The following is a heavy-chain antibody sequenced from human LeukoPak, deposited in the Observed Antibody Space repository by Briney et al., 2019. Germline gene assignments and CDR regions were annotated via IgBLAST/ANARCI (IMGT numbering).Heavy chain of an antibody. CDR2: IKQDGSEN. D-gene: IGHD3-10*01. CDR1: GFTFSSYW. Sequence: GGSLRLSCAASGFTFSSYWMSWVRQAPGKGLEWVANIKQDGSENYYVNSVKGRFTIPRDNAKNSLYLQMNSLRAEDTAVYYCATSDDYYGSGSFDYWGQGTLVTVSS. CDR3: ATSDDYYGSGSFDY. V-gene: IGHV3-7*01. J-gene: IGHJ4*02.